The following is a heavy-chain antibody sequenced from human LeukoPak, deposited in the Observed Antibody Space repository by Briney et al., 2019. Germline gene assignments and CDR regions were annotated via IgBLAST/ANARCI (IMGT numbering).Heavy chain of an antibody. D-gene: IGHD3-22*01. CDR2: IYYSGST. CDR3: ARASYSYDINGWVPFDY. CDR1: GGSISSYY. V-gene: IGHV4-59*01. Sequence: SETLSLTCTVSGGSISSYYWTWIRQPPGKGLEWIGYIYYSGSTNYNPSLKSRVTISVDTSKNQFSLKLSSVTAADTAVYYCARASYSYDINGWVPFDYWGQGTLVTVSS. J-gene: IGHJ4*02.